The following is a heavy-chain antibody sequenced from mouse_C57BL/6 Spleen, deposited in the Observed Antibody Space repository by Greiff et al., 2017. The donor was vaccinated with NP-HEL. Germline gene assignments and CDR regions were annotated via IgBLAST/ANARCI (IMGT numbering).Heavy chain of an antibody. Sequence: VQLKESGAELVRPGASVKLSCTASGFNIKDDYMHWVKQRPEQGLEWIGWIDPENGDTEYASKFQGKATITADTSSNTAYLQLSSLTSEDTAVYYCTTWGDYYGSSYWGQGTTLTVSS. D-gene: IGHD1-1*01. CDR1: GFNIKDDY. CDR2: IDPENGDT. CDR3: TTWGDYYGSSY. J-gene: IGHJ2*01. V-gene: IGHV14-4*01.